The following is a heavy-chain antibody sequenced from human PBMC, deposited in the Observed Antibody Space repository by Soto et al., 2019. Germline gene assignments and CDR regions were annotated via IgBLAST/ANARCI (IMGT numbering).Heavy chain of an antibody. D-gene: IGHD6-13*01. J-gene: IGHJ4*02. CDR1: GGSVSSGSYY. CDR2: IYYSGST. Sequence: TLSLTFTVSGGSVSSGSYYWNSIRQHPGKGLEWIGYIYYSGSTYYNPSLKSRVTISVDTSKNQFSLKLSSVTAADTAVYYCARGGIAAAAPPDYWGQGTLVTVSS. V-gene: IGHV4-31*03. CDR3: ARGGIAAAAPPDY.